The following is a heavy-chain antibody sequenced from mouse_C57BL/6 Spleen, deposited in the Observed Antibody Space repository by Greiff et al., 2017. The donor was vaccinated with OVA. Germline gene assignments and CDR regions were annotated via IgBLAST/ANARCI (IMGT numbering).Heavy chain of an antibody. CDR2: IYPGSGST. J-gene: IGHJ1*03. D-gene: IGHD2-4*01. CDR1: GYTFTSYW. V-gene: IGHV1-55*01. Sequence: QVQLQQPGAELVKPGASVKMSCKASGYTFTSYWITWVKQRPGQGLEWIGDIYPGSGSTNYNEKFKSKATLTVDTSSSTAYMQLSSLTSEDSAVYYCARWDDYDWYFDVWGTGTTVTVSS. CDR3: ARWDDYDWYFDV.